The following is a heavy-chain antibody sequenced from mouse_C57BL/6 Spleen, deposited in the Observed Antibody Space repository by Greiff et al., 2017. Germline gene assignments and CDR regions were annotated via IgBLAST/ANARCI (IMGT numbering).Heavy chain of an antibody. CDR1: GFTFSSYG. Sequence: EVKLVESGGDLVKPGGSLKLSCAASGFTFSSYGMSWVRQTPDKRLEWVATISSGGSYTYYPDSVKGRFTISRDNAKNTLYLQMSSLKYEDTAMYYYARLRGDYDGGYAMDYWGQGTSVTVSS. CDR3: ARLRGDYDGGYAMDY. CDR2: ISSGGSYT. D-gene: IGHD2-4*01. J-gene: IGHJ4*01. V-gene: IGHV5-6*01.